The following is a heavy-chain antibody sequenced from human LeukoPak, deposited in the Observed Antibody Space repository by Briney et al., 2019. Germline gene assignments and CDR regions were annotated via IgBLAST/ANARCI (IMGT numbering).Heavy chain of an antibody. V-gene: IGHV3-7*03. CDR2: INHNGNVN. J-gene: IGHJ6*02. Sequence: GGSLRLSCAASGFTFSSYWMNWARQAPGKGLEWVASINHNGNVNYYVDSVKGRFTISRDNAKNSLYLQMSNLRAEDTAVYFCAMGGGLDVWGQGATVTVS. CDR3: AMGGGLDV. D-gene: IGHD3-16*01. CDR1: GFTFSSYW.